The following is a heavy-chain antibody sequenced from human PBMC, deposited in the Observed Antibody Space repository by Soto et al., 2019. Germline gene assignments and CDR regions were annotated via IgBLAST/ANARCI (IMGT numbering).Heavy chain of an antibody. CDR2: INLKSGGT. J-gene: IGHJ4*02. CDR1: GYTFSGHY. V-gene: IGHV1-2*02. Sequence: ASVKVSCKASGYTFSGHYMHWVRQAPGQGLEWMGWINLKSGGTRYAQKFQGRVTMTRDTSISTAYMELSSLRYDDTAVYYCARTYYYDSSGYYCIGYWGQGTQVTVSS. D-gene: IGHD3-22*01. CDR3: ARTYYYDSSGYYCIGY.